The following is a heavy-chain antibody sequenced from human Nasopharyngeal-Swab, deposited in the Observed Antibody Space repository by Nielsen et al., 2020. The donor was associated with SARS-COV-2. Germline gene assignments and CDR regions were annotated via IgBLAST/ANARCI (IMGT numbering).Heavy chain of an antibody. CDR1: GGSFSGYY. CDR3: ARCIAAAGPAPDY. CDR2: INHSGST. V-gene: IGHV4-34*01. J-gene: IGHJ4*02. Sequence: ESLKISGADYGGSFSGYYWSWIRQPPGKGLEWIGEINHSGSTNYNPSLKSRVTISVDTSKNQFSLKLSSVTAADTAVYYCARCIAAAGPAPDYWGQGTLVTVSS. D-gene: IGHD6-13*01.